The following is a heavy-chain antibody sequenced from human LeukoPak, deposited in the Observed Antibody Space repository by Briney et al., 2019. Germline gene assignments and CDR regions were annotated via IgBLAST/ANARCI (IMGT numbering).Heavy chain of an antibody. CDR2: TSNSGGNT. CDR1: GFTFSSYA. Sequence: GGSLRLSCAASGFTFSSYAMSWVRQAPGKGLEWVSATSNSGGNTYYADSVKGRFTISRDNSKNTLYLQMNSLRAEDTAVYYCAKLSTGPQGNYWGQGTLVTVSS. V-gene: IGHV3-23*01. D-gene: IGHD1-1*01. CDR3: AKLSTGPQGNY. J-gene: IGHJ4*02.